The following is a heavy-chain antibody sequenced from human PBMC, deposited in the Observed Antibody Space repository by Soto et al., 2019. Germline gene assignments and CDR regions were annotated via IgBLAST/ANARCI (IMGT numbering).Heavy chain of an antibody. D-gene: IGHD6-19*01. J-gene: IGHJ3*02. CDR2: ISGSGTTA. V-gene: IGHV3-23*01. CDR3: AKTTDGWFSAFEI. Sequence: GGSLRLSCAASGFTFSSYAMSWVRPAPGKGLEWVSAISGSGTTAYYADSVKGRFTFSRDNSKKTMYLQMNSLRAEDTAVYYCAKTTDGWFSAFEIWGQGTMVTVSS. CDR1: GFTFSSYA.